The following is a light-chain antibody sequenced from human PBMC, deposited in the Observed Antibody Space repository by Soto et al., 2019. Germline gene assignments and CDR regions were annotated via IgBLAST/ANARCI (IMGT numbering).Light chain of an antibody. Sequence: EIVLTQSPATLSLSPGERATLSCRASQSVSNYLAWYQQKPGQAPRLLMYDTSNRAPGIPARFSGSGSGTEFTLTIKSLEPEDVKVYFGLQRSKFLWTFGQGTKVEI. J-gene: IGKJ1*01. V-gene: IGKV3-11*01. CDR3: LQRSKFLWT. CDR1: QSVSNY. CDR2: DTS.